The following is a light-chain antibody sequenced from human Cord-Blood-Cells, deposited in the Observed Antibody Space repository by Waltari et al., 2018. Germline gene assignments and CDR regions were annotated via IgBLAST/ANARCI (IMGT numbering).Light chain of an antibody. J-gene: IGKJ2*01. CDR2: DAS. V-gene: IGKV1D-13*01. CDR1: QGISSA. Sequence: AIQLTQTPSSVSASVGDRVPITCRGSQGISSALAWYQQKPGKAPKLLIDDASSSESGVPSSCSGSRSGTDFTLTISSLHPEDFATYYFQQFNNYPYTFGQGTKLEIK. CDR3: QQFNNYPYT.